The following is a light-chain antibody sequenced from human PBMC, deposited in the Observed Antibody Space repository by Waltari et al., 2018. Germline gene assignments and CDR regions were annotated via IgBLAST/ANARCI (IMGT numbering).Light chain of an antibody. V-gene: IGLV3-21*01. CDR2: DDN. Sequence: SYVLTQPPSASVAPGKTATIACGGNNVGGKSVQWYQQKPGQAPVLVVHDDNARPPGIPDLFSGSNSGDTATLTISRVEVGDEADYYCQVWDSSPETVVFGGGTKLTVL. CDR1: NVGGKS. CDR3: QVWDSSPETVV. J-gene: IGLJ2*01.